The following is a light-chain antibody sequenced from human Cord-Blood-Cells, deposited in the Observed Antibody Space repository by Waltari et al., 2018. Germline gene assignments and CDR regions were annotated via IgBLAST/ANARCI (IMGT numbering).Light chain of an antibody. CDR1: QSVSCSY. CDR3: QQYVSSPLT. J-gene: IGKJ4*01. CDR2: GAS. Sequence: EIGLTQSPGSLSLSPGERATLSCRASQSVSCSYLAWYQKKPGQAPRLLIYGASSRATGIPDRFSGSGSGTDFTLSISRLEPEDFAVYYCQQYVSSPLTFGGVTKVEIK. V-gene: IGKV3-20*01.